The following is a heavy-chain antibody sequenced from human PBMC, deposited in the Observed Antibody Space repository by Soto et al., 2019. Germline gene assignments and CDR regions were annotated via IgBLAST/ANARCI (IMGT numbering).Heavy chain of an antibody. CDR1: GDSVTSGGYY. V-gene: IGHV4-31*03. CDR2: IYYSGST. Sequence: SETLSLTCTVSGDSVTSGGYYWSWIRQHPGKGLEWIGYIYYSGSTYYNPSLKSRVTISFDTSKNHFSLKLSSVTAADTALYYGARGEMGTKNFDYWGQEPLVTVPS. J-gene: IGHJ4*02. CDR3: ARGEMGTKNFDY. D-gene: IGHD2-2*01.